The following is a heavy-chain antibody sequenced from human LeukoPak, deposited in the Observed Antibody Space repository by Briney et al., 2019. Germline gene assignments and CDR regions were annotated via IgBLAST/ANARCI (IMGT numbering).Heavy chain of an antibody. CDR3: ARVPRLWGSDRNAFDI. D-gene: IGHD3-16*02. CDR2: IIPIFGTA. J-gene: IGHJ3*02. V-gene: IGHV1-69*05. Sequence: ASVKFSCKASGGTFSSYAISWVRQAPGQGLEWMGRIIPIFGTANYAQKFQGRVTITTDESTSTAYMELSSLRSEYTAVYYCARVPRLWGSDRNAFDIWGQGTMVTVSS. CDR1: GGTFSSYA.